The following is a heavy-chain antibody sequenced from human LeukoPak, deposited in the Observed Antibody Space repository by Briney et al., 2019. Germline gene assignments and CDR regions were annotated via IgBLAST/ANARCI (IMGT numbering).Heavy chain of an antibody. D-gene: IGHD1-14*01. V-gene: IGHV3-74*01. J-gene: IGHJ4*02. CDR2: INPGGSSI. CDR3: ARSNQADDY. CDR1: GFTFSSYW. Sequence: GVSLRLSCAASGFTFSSYWMHWVRQVPGKGLVWVARINPGGSSITYADSVRGRFTISRDNAKNTLYLQMDSLRAEDTGVYYCARSNQADDYWGQGTLVTVSS.